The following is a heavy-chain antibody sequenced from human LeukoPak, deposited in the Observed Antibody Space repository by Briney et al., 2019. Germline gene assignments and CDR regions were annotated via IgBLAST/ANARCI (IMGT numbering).Heavy chain of an antibody. Sequence: PSETLSLTCAVYGGSFSGYDWSWIRQPPGKGPEWIGEINHSGSTNYNPSLKSRVTISVDTSKNQFSLKLSSVTAADTAVYYCASFGSYDVAVDYWGQGTLVTVSS. J-gene: IGHJ4*02. D-gene: IGHD1-26*01. CDR3: ASFGSYDVAVDY. V-gene: IGHV4-34*01. CDR1: GGSFSGYD. CDR2: INHSGST.